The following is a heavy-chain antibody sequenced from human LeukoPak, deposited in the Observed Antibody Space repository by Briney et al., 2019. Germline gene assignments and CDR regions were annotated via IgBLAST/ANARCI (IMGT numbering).Heavy chain of an antibody. CDR2: INHSGST. Sequence: SETLSLTCAVYGGSFSGYYWSWIRQPPGKGLEWIGEINHSGSTNYNPSLKSRVTISVDTSKNQFSLKLSSVTAADTAVYYCARLYDSSGYYPYYYYYYYMDVWGKGTTVTVSS. CDR1: GGSFSGYY. V-gene: IGHV4-34*01. D-gene: IGHD3-22*01. CDR3: ARLYDSSGYYPYYYYYYYMDV. J-gene: IGHJ6*03.